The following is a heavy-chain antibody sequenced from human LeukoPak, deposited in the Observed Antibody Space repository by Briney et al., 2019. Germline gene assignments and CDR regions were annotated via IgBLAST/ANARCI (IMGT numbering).Heavy chain of an antibody. D-gene: IGHD3-3*01. CDR3: ARRYDFWSGYPTAFDY. Sequence: ASVKVSCKASGYTFTGYYIHWVRQAPGQGLKWMGSINPNTGGTSYAQKFQARVTMTRDTSISTAYMELSGLRSDDTAVYYCARRYDFWSGYPTAFDYWGQGTLVTVSS. V-gene: IGHV1-2*02. J-gene: IGHJ4*02. CDR1: GYTFTGYY. CDR2: INPNTGGT.